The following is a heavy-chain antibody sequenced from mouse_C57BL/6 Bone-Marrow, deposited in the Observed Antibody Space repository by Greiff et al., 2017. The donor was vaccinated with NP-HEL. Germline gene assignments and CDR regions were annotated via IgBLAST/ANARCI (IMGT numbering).Heavy chain of an antibody. D-gene: IGHD2-3*01. CDR2: ISSGGSYT. CDR3: ARHHDGYLYWYFDV. V-gene: IGHV5-6*01. CDR1: GFTFSSYG. J-gene: IGHJ1*03. Sequence: EVQWVESGGDLVKPGGSLKLSCAASGFTFSSYGMSWVRQTPDKRLEWVATISSGGSYTYYPDSVKGRFTISRDNAKNTLYLQMSSLKSEDTAMYYCARHHDGYLYWYFDVWGTGTTVTVSS.